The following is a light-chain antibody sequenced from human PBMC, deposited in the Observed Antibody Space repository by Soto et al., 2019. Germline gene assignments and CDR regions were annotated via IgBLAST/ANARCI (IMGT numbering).Light chain of an antibody. V-gene: IGLV2-14*03. CDR3: SSYTSSSTYL. J-gene: IGLJ1*01. CDR2: EVS. Sequence: QPVLTQPASVSGSPGQSITISCTGTSSDVGAYNSVSWYQQHPDKAPKLMIYEVSYRPSGVSDRFSGSKSDNTASLTISGLHTEDGADYYCSSYTSSSTYLFGTGTKLTVL. CDR1: SSDVGAYNS.